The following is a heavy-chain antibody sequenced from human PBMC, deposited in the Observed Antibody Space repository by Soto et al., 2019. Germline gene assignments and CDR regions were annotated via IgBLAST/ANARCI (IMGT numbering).Heavy chain of an antibody. Sequence: VKVSCKASGFTFTSSAMQWVRQARGQRLEWIGWIVVGSGNTNYAQKFQERVTITRDMSTSTAYMELSSLRSEDTAVYYCAAVPTTRLRVGYWGQGTLVTVSS. CDR1: GFTFTSSA. V-gene: IGHV1-58*02. D-gene: IGHD4-17*01. CDR3: AAVPTTRLRVGY. CDR2: IVVGSGNT. J-gene: IGHJ4*02.